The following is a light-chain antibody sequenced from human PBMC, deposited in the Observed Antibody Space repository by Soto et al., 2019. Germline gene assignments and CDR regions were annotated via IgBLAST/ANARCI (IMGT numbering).Light chain of an antibody. Sequence: QSALTQPASVSGSPGQSITISCTGTSSDVGSYNLVSWYQQHPGKAPKLMIYEGSKRPSGVSNRFSGSKSGNTASLTISGLQVDDEADYYCCSYAGTYTWIFGGGTKVTVL. CDR1: SSDVGSYNL. CDR3: CSYAGTYTWI. CDR2: EGS. V-gene: IGLV2-23*01. J-gene: IGLJ2*01.